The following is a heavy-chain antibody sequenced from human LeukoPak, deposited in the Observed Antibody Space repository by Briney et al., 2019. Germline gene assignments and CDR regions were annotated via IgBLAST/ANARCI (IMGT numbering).Heavy chain of an antibody. J-gene: IGHJ4*02. Sequence: GSLRLSCAASGFTFSDYYMSWIRQAPGKGLEWVSYISSSGSSIYYPDSVRGRFTTSRDNAKNSLYLQLNSLRAGETAVYYCARAGYSSVWYVGYWGQGTLVTVSS. V-gene: IGHV3-11*01. CDR3: ARAGYSSVWYVGY. CDR2: ISSSGSSI. D-gene: IGHD6-19*01. CDR1: GFTFSDYY.